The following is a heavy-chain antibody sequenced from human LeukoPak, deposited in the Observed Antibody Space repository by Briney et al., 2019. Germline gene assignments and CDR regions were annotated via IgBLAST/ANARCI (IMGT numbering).Heavy chain of an antibody. CDR3: ARIRGLIAVAGTSLDY. D-gene: IGHD6-19*01. CDR1: GYTFTSYG. CDR2: ISAYNGNT. J-gene: IGHJ4*02. Sequence: GASVKVSCKASGYTFTSYGISWARQAPGQGLEWMGWISAYNGNTNYAQKLQGRVTMTTDTSTSTAYMELRSLRSDDTAVYYCARIRGLIAVAGTSLDYWGQGTLVTVSS. V-gene: IGHV1-18*01.